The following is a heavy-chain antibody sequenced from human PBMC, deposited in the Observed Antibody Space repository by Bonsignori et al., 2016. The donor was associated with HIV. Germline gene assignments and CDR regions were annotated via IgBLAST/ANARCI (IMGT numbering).Heavy chain of an antibody. CDR2: INSDGSTT. D-gene: IGHD5-18*01. Sequence: EVQLVESGGGLVQPGGSLRLSCAASGFTFSNTWMHWVRQVPGKGLVWVSYINSDGSTTTYADSVKGRFTISRDNAKNTVYLQMNSLRAEDTAVYYCARDQSYSLNFWGRGTLVT. CDR1: GFTFSNTW. V-gene: IGHV3-74*01. CDR3: ARDQSYSLNF. J-gene: IGHJ4*02.